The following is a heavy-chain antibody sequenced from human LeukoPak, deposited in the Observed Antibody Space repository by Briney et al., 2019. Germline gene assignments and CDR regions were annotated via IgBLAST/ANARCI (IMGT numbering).Heavy chain of an antibody. V-gene: IGHV3-30*03. D-gene: IGHD6-13*01. Sequence: GGSLRLSCAASGFTFSSYGIHWVRQAPGKGLEWVAVISYDGSNKNYADSVKGRFTVSRDNSKNTLYLQMNSLRAEDTAVYYCARIGAGSSRDYWGQGTLVTVSS. CDR1: GFTFSSYG. CDR2: ISYDGSNK. CDR3: ARIGAGSSRDY. J-gene: IGHJ4*02.